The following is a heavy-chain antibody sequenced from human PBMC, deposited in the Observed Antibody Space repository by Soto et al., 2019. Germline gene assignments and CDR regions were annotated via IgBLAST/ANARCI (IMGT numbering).Heavy chain of an antibody. J-gene: IGHJ3*02. V-gene: IGHV3-33*01. D-gene: IGHD6-13*01. Sequence: GGSLRLSCAASGFTFSSYGMHWVRQAPGKGLEWVAVIWYDGSNKYYADSVKGRFTISRDNSKNTLYLQMNSLRAEDTAVYYCARDLFSQIAAAGTNDAFDIWGQGTMVTVSS. CDR3: ARDLFSQIAAAGTNDAFDI. CDR1: GFTFSSYG. CDR2: IWYDGSNK.